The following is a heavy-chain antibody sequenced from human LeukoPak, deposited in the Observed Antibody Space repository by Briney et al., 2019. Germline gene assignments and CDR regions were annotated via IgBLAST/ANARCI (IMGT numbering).Heavy chain of an antibody. CDR2: IKQDGSEK. CDR3: ARETNDFWSGRRIDY. CDR1: GFSFSSYW. V-gene: IGHV3-7*01. D-gene: IGHD3-3*01. Sequence: GGSLRLSCAGSGFSFSSYWMTWVRQAPGKGLEWVANIKQDGSEKYYADSVKGRFTISRDNAKISLYLQMNSLRAEDTAVYYCARETNDFWSGRRIDYWGQGTLVTVSS. J-gene: IGHJ4*02.